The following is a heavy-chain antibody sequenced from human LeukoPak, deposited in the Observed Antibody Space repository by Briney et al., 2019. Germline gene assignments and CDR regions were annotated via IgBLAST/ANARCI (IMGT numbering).Heavy chain of an antibody. J-gene: IGHJ4*02. CDR2: ISYDGSNK. Sequence: GESLRLSCAASGFTFSSYAMHWVRQAPGKGLEWVAVISYDGSNKYYADSVKGRFTISRDNSKDTLYLQMNSLRAEDTAVYYCARGCYYDSSGYEYYFDYWGQGTLVTVSS. CDR3: ARGCYYDSSGYEYYFDY. D-gene: IGHD3-22*01. V-gene: IGHV3-30*01. CDR1: GFTFSSYA.